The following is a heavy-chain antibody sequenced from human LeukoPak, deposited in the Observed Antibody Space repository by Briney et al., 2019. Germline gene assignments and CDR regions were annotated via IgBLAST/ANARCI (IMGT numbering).Heavy chain of an antibody. J-gene: IGHJ4*02. V-gene: IGHV1-69*05. CDR1: GGTFSSYA. CDR3: AMALVYYDSSGYLVFDY. Sequence: SVKVSCKASGGTFSSYAISWVRQAPGQGLEWMGRIIPIFGTANYAQKFQGRVTITTDESTSTAYLELSSLRSEDTAVYYCAMALVYYDSSGYLVFDYWGQGTLVTVSS. D-gene: IGHD3-22*01. CDR2: IIPIFGTA.